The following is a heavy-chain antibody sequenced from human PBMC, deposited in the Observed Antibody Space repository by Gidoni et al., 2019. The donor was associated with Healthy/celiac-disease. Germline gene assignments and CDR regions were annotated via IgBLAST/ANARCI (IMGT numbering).Heavy chain of an antibody. J-gene: IGHJ4*02. CDR1: GVTFSSDA. D-gene: IGHD2-15*01. V-gene: IGHV3-30-3*01. CDR2: ISYDGSNK. CDR3: ARGAYVADY. Sequence: QVQLVESGGGVVQPGRSLRLSCAASGVTFSSDAMHCVRQAPGKGLGWIAVISYDGSNKYYADSVKGRFTISRDNSKNTLYLQMNGLRAEDTAVYYCARGAYVADYWGQGTLVTVSS.